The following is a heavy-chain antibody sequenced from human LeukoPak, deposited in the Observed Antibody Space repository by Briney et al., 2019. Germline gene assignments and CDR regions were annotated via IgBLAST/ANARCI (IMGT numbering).Heavy chain of an antibody. Sequence: KPSETLSLTCAVYGGSFSGYYWSWIRQPPGKGLEWIGEINHSGSTNYNPSLKSRVTISVDTSKNQFSLKLSSVTAADTAVYYCARKFGVWLQFNYFDYWGQGTLVTVSS. J-gene: IGHJ4*02. V-gene: IGHV4-34*01. CDR2: INHSGST. CDR3: ARKFGVWLQFNYFDY. CDR1: GGSFSGYY. D-gene: IGHD5-24*01.